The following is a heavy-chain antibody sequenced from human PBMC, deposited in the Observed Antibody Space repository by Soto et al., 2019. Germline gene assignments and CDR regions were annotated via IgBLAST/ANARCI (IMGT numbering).Heavy chain of an antibody. D-gene: IGHD3-22*01. J-gene: IGHJ4*02. CDR3: DTESSGSSPLHFDF. Sequence: QLQLQESGPGLVKPSQTLSLTCSVSGGSVSSGVHYWSWIRQPPGKGLEWIGYVYYTGSTYYNPSLEGRVTMTLDTSKNPFSLKLNSVTASDAAVYFCDTESSGSSPLHFDFWGQGALVTVSS. CDR1: GGSVSSGVHY. CDR2: VYYTGST. V-gene: IGHV4-30-4*01.